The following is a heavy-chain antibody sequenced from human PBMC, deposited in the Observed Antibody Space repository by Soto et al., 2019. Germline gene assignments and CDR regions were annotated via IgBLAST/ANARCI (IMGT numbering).Heavy chain of an antibody. Sequence: QVQLVQSGAEVKKPGASVKVSCKTSGYTFTTYGVSWVRQAPGLGLEWMGWISGYNGNTNSVPKFQGRVSMTTDTSTRSAYMELRGLRSDDTAVYYCAGDERTYGGGDKCEPYFDYWGQGTLVTVSS. V-gene: IGHV1-18*01. CDR3: AGDERTYGGGDKCEPYFDY. D-gene: IGHD2-21*01. CDR1: GYTFTTYG. CDR2: ISGYNGNT. J-gene: IGHJ4*02.